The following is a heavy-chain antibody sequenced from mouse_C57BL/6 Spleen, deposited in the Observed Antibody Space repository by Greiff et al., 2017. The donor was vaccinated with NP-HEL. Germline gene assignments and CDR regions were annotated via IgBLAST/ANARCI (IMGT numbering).Heavy chain of an antibody. CDR1: GFNIKDYY. J-gene: IGHJ3*01. CDR3: TTGGGYDGPAWFAY. V-gene: IGHV14-1*01. CDR2: IDPEDGDT. D-gene: IGHD2-2*01. Sequence: EVQLQQSGAELVRPGASVKLSCTASGFNIKDYYMHWVKQRPEQGLEWIGRIDPEDGDTEYAPKFQGKATMTADTSSNTAYLQLSNLTSEDTAVYYWTTGGGYDGPAWFAYWGQGTLVTVSA.